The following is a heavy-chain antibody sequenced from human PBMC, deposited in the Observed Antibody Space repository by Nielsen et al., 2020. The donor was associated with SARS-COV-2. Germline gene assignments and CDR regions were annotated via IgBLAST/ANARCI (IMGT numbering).Heavy chain of an antibody. CDR3: ARGSWGPYTNNIDY. CDR2: IKQDGSAK. Sequence: GCEAPGKGLEWVANIKQDGSAKQYVDSVKGRFTISRDNAKNSLYLQMISLRVEDTAVYYCARGSWGPYTNNIDYRGQGILVTVSS. D-gene: IGHD2-8*01. V-gene: IGHV3-7*03. J-gene: IGHJ4*02.